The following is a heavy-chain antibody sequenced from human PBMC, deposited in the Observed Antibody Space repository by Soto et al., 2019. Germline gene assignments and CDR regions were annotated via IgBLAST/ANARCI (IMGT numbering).Heavy chain of an antibody. D-gene: IGHD3-16*02. CDR1: GFTFSSYA. Sequence: EVQLLESGGGLVQPGGSLRLSCAASGFTFSSYAMSWVRQAPGRGLEWVSGISGSDDASFYADSVKGRFTNSRDNSKKTVYLQMNSLRAQDTAVYYCVRGFNPFDYWGQGTLVTVSS. J-gene: IGHJ4*02. CDR3: VRGFNPFDY. CDR2: ISGSDDAS. V-gene: IGHV3-23*01.